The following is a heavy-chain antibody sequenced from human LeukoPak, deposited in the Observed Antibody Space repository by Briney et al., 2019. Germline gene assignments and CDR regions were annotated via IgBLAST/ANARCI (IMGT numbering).Heavy chain of an antibody. J-gene: IGHJ3*02. D-gene: IGHD5-18*01. V-gene: IGHV4-59*01. Sequence: YIYYSGSSNYNPSLKSRVTISVDTSKNQFSLKLSSVTAADTAVYYCARNVDTAMGDAFDIWGQGTMVTVSS. CDR2: IYYSGSS. CDR3: ARNVDTAMGDAFDI.